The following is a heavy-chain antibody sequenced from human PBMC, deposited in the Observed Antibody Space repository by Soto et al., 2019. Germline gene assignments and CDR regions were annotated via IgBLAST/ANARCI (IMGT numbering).Heavy chain of an antibody. Sequence: LCGGSISSSSYYWGWIRQPPGKGLEWIGSIYYSGSTYYNPSLKSRVTISVDTSKNQFSLKLSSVTAADTAVYYCARSYYYDSSGYPEWFDPWGQGTLVTVSS. CDR1: GGSISSSSYY. V-gene: IGHV4-39*01. CDR3: ARSYYYDSSGYPEWFDP. J-gene: IGHJ5*02. D-gene: IGHD3-22*01. CDR2: IYYSGST.